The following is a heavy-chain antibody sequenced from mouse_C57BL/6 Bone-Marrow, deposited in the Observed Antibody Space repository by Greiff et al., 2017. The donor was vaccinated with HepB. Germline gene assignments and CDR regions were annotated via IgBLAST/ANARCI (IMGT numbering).Heavy chain of an antibody. Sequence: VQLQQPGAELVKPGASVKVSCKASGYTFTSYWMHWVKQRPGQGLEWIGRIHPSDGDTNYNQKFKGKATLTVDNSSSTAYMQLSSLTSEDSAVYYCAIYVNYGWDFDVWGTGTTVTVSS. CDR3: AIYVNYGWDFDV. D-gene: IGHD1-1*01. CDR2: IHPSDGDT. J-gene: IGHJ1*03. V-gene: IGHV1-74*01. CDR1: GYTFTSYW.